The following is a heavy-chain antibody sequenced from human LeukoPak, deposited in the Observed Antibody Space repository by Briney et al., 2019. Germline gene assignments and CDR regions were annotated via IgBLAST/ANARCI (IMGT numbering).Heavy chain of an antibody. D-gene: IGHD4-17*01. Sequence: GGSLRLSCAASGFTFSSYAMSWVRQAPGKGLEWVSAISGSGGSTYYADSVKGRFTIPRDNSKNTLYLQMNSLRAEDTAVYYCAKDLVHGDYWATLFDYWGQGTLVTVSS. CDR1: GFTFSSYA. V-gene: IGHV3-23*01. CDR2: ISGSGGST. J-gene: IGHJ4*02. CDR3: AKDLVHGDYWATLFDY.